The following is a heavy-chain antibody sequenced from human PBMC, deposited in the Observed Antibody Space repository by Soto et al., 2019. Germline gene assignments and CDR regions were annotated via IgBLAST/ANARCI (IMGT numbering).Heavy chain of an antibody. J-gene: IGHJ4*02. D-gene: IGHD6-13*01. CDR2: INPNSGGT. CDR1: GYTFTGYY. CDR3: ARFSSRYYYFDY. Sequence: GASVKVSCKAFGYTFTGYYIHWVRQAPGQGLEWMGWINPNSGGTNYAQKFQGWLTMTRDTSITTAYMELSRLKSEDTAVYYCARFSSRYYYFDYWGQGTLVTVSS. V-gene: IGHV1-2*04.